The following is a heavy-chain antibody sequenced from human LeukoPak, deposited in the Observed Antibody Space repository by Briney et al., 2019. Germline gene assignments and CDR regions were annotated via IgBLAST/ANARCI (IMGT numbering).Heavy chain of an antibody. CDR1: GGSISTSNYY. CDR2: ILYNGRT. V-gene: IGHV4-39*07. D-gene: IGHD3-9*01. J-gene: IGHJ5*02. CDR3: ARAESRYFDWLSINWFDP. Sequence: SETLSLTCTVSGGSISTSNYYWGWIRQPPGKGLEWIGSILYNGRTYYNPSLKSRVNISLDTSKNQFSLKLSSVTAADTAVYHCARAESRYFDWLSINWFDPWGQGTLVTVSS.